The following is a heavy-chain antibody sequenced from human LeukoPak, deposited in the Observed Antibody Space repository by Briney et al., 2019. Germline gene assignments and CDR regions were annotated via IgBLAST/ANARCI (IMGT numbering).Heavy chain of an antibody. V-gene: IGHV3-21*01. Sequence: GTLSLTCAVSGGSISSSNWWSWVRQPPGKGLEWVSSISSSSSYIYYADSVKGRFTISRDNAKNSLYLQMNSLRAEDTAVYYCARDYYGSGSYHWFDPWGQGTLVTVSS. CDR2: ISSSSSYI. CDR3: ARDYYGSGSYHWFDP. CDR1: GGSISSSN. J-gene: IGHJ5*02. D-gene: IGHD3-10*01.